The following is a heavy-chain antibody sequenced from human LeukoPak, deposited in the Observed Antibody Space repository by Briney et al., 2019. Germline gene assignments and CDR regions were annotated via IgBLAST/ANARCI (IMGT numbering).Heavy chain of an antibody. J-gene: IGHJ6*02. D-gene: IGHD3-10*01. CDR2: TKQDGSEK. V-gene: IGHV3-7*01. CDR3: ARAGQLWFGESWMDV. CDR1: GFTFTTYW. Sequence: GGSLRLSCAASGFTFTTYWMSWIRQAPGKGLEWVANTKQDGSEKYYVDSVKGRFTISRDNAKNSLYLQMNSLRAEDTAVYYCARAGQLWFGESWMDVWGRGTTVTVSS.